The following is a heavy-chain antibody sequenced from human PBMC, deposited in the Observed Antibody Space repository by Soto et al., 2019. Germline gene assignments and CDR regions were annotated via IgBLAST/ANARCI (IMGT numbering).Heavy chain of an antibody. CDR2: IYYSGST. Sequence: SETLSLTCTVSGGSISSSSYYWGWIRQPPGKGLEWIGSIYYSGSTYYNPSLKSRVTISVDTSKNQFSLKLSSVTAADTAVYYCARHFTGALWGGWFDPWGQGTLVTVSS. D-gene: IGHD3-9*01. J-gene: IGHJ5*02. CDR1: GGSISSSSYY. CDR3: ARHFTGALWGGWFDP. V-gene: IGHV4-39*01.